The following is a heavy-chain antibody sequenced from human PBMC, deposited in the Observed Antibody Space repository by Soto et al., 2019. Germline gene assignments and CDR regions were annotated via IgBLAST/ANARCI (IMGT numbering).Heavy chain of an antibody. CDR1: GYTLTELS. J-gene: IGHJ4*02. CDR3: VRDKGLRGTMIVVVVFDY. D-gene: IGHD3-22*01. V-gene: IGHV1-24*01. CDR2: FDPEDGET. Sequence: ASVKVSCKVSGYTLTELSMHWVRQAPGKGLEWMGGFDPEDGETIYAQKFQGRVTMTRDTSTDTAYMELSSLRSEDTAVYYCVRDKGLRGTMIVVVVFDYWGQGTQVTVSS.